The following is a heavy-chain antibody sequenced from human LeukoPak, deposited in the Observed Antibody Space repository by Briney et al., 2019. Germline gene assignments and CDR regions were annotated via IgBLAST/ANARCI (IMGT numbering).Heavy chain of an antibody. CDR2: IYPRDSDT. CDR1: GYTFTHQW. D-gene: IGHD3-10*01. Sequence: GEFLKISCKASGYTFTHQWIGWVRQKCGSRLEWMGIIYPRDSDTKYSPSFQGHVTISADTSINTAYLEWSRLEASDTAIYYCARHSDVIGAIWGQGTLVTVSS. V-gene: IGHV5-51*01. CDR3: ARHSDVIGAI. J-gene: IGHJ4*02.